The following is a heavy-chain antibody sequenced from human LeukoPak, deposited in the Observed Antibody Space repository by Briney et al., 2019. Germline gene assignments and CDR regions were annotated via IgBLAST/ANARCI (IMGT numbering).Heavy chain of an antibody. CDR1: GFTFCSYG. Sequence: PGGSLRLSCAASGFTFCSYGMHWVRQAPGKGLEWVAFIRYDGSNKYYADSVKGRFTISRDNSKNTLYLQMNSLRAEDTAVYYCAKDRRSTAAAIDYWGQGTLVTVSS. J-gene: IGHJ4*02. V-gene: IGHV3-30*02. CDR2: IRYDGSNK. CDR3: AKDRRSTAAAIDY. D-gene: IGHD6-13*01.